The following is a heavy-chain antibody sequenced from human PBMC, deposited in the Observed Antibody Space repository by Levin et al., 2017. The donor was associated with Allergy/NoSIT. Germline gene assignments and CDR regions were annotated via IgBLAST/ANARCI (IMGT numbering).Heavy chain of an antibody. CDR1: GFTFSSYW. CDR2: IKQDGSEK. D-gene: IGHD3-22*01. V-gene: IGHV3-7*01. J-gene: IGHJ4*02. Sequence: GGSLRLSCAASGFTFSSYWMSWVRQAPGKGLEWVANIKQDGSEKYYVDSVKGRFTISRDNAKNSLYLQMNSLRAEDTAVYYCARDLSLWVVVTRAYYFDYWGQGTLVTVSS. CDR3: ARDLSLWVVVTRAYYFDY.